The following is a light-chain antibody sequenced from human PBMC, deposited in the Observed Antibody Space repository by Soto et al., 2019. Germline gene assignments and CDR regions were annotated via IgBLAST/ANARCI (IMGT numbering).Light chain of an antibody. CDR3: QQFIDGWT. Sequence: DIQMTQSPSTLSAFVGDRVTITCRASQSVNSWLAWYQQRPGKAPKLLIYDASSLESGVPSRFRGSGSETEFTLTISGLQPDDFATYYCQQFIDGWTFGQGTKVDIK. CDR2: DAS. CDR1: QSVNSW. V-gene: IGKV1-5*01. J-gene: IGKJ1*01.